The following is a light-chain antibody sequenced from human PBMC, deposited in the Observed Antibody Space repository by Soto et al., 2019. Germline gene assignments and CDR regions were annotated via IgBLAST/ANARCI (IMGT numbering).Light chain of an antibody. Sequence: AIQMTQSPSSLSASVGDRVTITCRASQGIRNDLGWYQQKPGKAPKLLIYAASSLQSGVPSRFSGSGSGTDFTLAISSLQPEDFSTYYCLQDYKYPRTFGHGTKVEIK. CDR3: LQDYKYPRT. J-gene: IGKJ1*01. CDR1: QGIRND. CDR2: AAS. V-gene: IGKV1-6*01.